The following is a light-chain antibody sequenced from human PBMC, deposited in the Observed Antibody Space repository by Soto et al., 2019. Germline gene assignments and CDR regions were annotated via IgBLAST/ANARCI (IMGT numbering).Light chain of an antibody. J-gene: IGLJ2*01. CDR2: DVS. Sequence: QSALTQPASVSGSPGQSITISCTGSSSDVGGYNFVSWYQQHPGKAPKLMIYDVSNRPSGVSNRFSGSKSDNTASLTISGRQAEDEADYYCSSYTTSSTQVFGGGTKLTVL. V-gene: IGLV2-14*01. CDR1: SSDVGGYNF. CDR3: SSYTTSSTQV.